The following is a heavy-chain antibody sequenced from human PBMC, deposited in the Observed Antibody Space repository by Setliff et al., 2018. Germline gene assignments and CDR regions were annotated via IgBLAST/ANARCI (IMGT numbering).Heavy chain of an antibody. CDR2: INWDGRST. Sequence: GGSLRLSCAASGFRFNGHGMNWVRQAPGKGLEWVSTINWDGRSTGYTDSVKGRFTISRDNAKNFLYLQMNSLRAEDTAVYYCAKGVGSYYTSMYFNYWGQGTLVTVSS. J-gene: IGHJ4*02. D-gene: IGHD1-26*01. CDR3: AKGVGSYYTSMYFNY. V-gene: IGHV3-20*04. CDR1: GFRFNGHG.